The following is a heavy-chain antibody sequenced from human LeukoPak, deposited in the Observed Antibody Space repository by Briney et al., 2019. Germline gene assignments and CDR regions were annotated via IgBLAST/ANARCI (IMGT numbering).Heavy chain of an antibody. J-gene: IGHJ6*02. CDR3: AREEYDYALGALDV. V-gene: IGHV3-30*04. Sequence: GRSLRLSCAASGFTFDDYAMQWVRQAPGKGLEWVAVISSDGNLIFYADSVKGRFTISRDNSKNTVYLQMNSLRAEDTAVFYCAREEYDYALGALDVWGQGTTVSVSS. CDR2: ISSDGNLI. CDR1: GFTFDDYA. D-gene: IGHD4/OR15-4a*01.